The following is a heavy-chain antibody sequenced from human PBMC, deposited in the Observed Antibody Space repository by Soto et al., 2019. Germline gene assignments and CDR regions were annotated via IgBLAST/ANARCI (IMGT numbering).Heavy chain of an antibody. J-gene: IGHJ4*01. Sequence: SVKVSCKTSGGTFSSYAISWVRQAPGQGLEWMGGIVPIVDTSTYAQKFQGRVTMTTDTSTSTAYMELRSLRSDDTAMYFCAASYGSGYRAFDYWG. CDR3: AASYGSGYRAFDY. D-gene: IGHD3-10*01. CDR2: IVPIVDTS. CDR1: GGTFSSYA. V-gene: IGHV1-69*05.